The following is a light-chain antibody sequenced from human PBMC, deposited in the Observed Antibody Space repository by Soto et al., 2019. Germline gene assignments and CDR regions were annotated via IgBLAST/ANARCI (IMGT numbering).Light chain of an antibody. CDR1: QSVSSN. J-gene: IGKJ4*01. CDR2: GAS. V-gene: IGKV3-15*01. CDR3: QQYNNWQET. Sequence: EIVMTQSPATLSVSPGERATLSCRASQSVSSNLAWYQQKPGQAPRLLIYGASTRATGIPGRFSGSGSGSEFTLTISSLQSEDFAVYYCQQYNNWQETFAGGSKVEIK.